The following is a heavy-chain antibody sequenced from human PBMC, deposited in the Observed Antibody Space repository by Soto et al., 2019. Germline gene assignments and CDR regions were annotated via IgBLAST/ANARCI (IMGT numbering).Heavy chain of an antibody. Sequence: SETLSLTCAVYGGSFSGYYWSWIRQPPGKGLEWIGEINHSGSTNYNPSLKSRVTISVDTSKNQFSLKLSSVTAADTAVYYCARIGVAATHYYYYGMDVWGQGTTVTVSS. V-gene: IGHV4-34*01. D-gene: IGHD2-15*01. CDR1: GGSFSGYY. CDR3: ARIGVAATHYYYYGMDV. J-gene: IGHJ6*02. CDR2: INHSGST.